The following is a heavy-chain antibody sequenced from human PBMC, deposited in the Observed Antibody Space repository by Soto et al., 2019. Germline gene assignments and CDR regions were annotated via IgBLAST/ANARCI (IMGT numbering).Heavy chain of an antibody. J-gene: IGHJ3*02. CDR2: IDPSDSYT. CDR1: GYSFTSYW. D-gene: IGHD4-17*01. V-gene: IGHV5-10-1*01. Sequence: PGESLKISCKGSGYSFTSYWISWVRQMPGKGLEWMGRIDPSDSYTNYSPSFQGHVTISADKSISTAYLQWSSLKASDTAMYYCARHPTDYGDSVNAFDIWGQGTMVTVSS. CDR3: ARHPTDYGDSVNAFDI.